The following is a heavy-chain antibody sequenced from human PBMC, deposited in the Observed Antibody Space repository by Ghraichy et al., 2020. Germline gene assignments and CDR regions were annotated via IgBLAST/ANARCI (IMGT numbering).Heavy chain of an antibody. CDR3: ARSNYYGSGGYDFYYGVDV. V-gene: IGHV3-48*02. CDR1: GFSFSGYS. Sequence: GESLNISCAASGFSFSGYSMNWVRQAPGKGLEWVSYISSTSSTMYYADSVKGRFTISRDNAKNSLYLQMNSLRDEDTAVYYCARSNYYGSGGYDFYYGVDVWGQGTTVTVSS. D-gene: IGHD3-10*01. CDR2: ISSTSSTM. J-gene: IGHJ6*02.